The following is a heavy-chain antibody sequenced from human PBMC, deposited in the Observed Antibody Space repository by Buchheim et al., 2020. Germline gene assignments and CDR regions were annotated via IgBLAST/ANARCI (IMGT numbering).Heavy chain of an antibody. J-gene: IGHJ4*02. Sequence: QLQLQESGPGLVRPSETLSLTCTVSGGSISSSSNYWDWIRQPPGKGLEWIGSLYYSGTTSYNPSLESRVTIFGDTSKSQFSLKVSSVTASDTAVYYCARRPHDDPSDYWGQGIL. CDR3: ARRPHDDPSDY. CDR2: LYYSGTT. CDR1: GGSISSSSNY. V-gene: IGHV4-39*01. D-gene: IGHD1-14*01.